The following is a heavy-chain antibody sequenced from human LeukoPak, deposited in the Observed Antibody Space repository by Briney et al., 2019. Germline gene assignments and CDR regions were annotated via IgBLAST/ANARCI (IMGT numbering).Heavy chain of an antibody. J-gene: IGHJ4*02. Sequence: MASETLSLTCTVSGGSIDSVGSYWGWIRQHPGKGLEWIAYISYSGNTYYNPSLKSRVTISVDTSENQFSLKLSSVTAADTAVYYCARAAPFEYYFDYWGQGTLVTVSS. D-gene: IGHD3-3*02. CDR1: GGSIDSVGSY. V-gene: IGHV4-31*03. CDR3: ARAAPFEYYFDY. CDR2: ISYSGNT.